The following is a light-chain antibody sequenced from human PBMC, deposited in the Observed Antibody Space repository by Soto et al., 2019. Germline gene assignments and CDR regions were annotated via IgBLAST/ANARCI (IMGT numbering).Light chain of an antibody. V-gene: IGKV1-33*01. J-gene: IGKJ5*01. CDR2: GAS. CDR3: QQYDNRPIT. CDR1: QGISNY. Sequence: DIQMTQSPSSLSASVGDRVTITCQASQGISNYLNWYQQTPGKAPKLLIYGASNLETGVPSRFSGSGSGTDFTFTISSLQPEDIATYYCQQYDNRPITFGQGTRLEIK.